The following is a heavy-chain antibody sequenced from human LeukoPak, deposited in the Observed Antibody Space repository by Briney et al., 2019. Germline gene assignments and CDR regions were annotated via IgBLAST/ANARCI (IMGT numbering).Heavy chain of an antibody. CDR2: INPNSGGT. CDR1: GYTFTGYY. Sequence: ASVKVSCKASGYTFTGYYMHWVRQAPGQGLEWMGWINPNSGGTNYAQKFQGRVTMTRDTSISTAYMELSRLRSDDTAVYYCARGSSTYSGSARGFDPWGQGTLVTVSS. J-gene: IGHJ5*02. V-gene: IGHV1-2*02. D-gene: IGHD1-26*01. CDR3: ARGSSTYSGSARGFDP.